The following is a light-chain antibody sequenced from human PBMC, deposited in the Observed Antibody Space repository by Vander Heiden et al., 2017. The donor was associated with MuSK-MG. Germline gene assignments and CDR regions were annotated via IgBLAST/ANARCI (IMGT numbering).Light chain of an antibody. Sequence: QSALTQPRSVSGSPGQSVTISCTGTSSDVGGYNYVYWYQQHPGKDPKLMIDDVSKRPAGVPDRFSGSKSGNTASLTISGRQAEDEADYYCCSYAGSYTVFGGGTKLTVL. V-gene: IGLV2-11*01. CDR1: SSDVGGYNY. CDR2: DVS. CDR3: CSYAGSYTV. J-gene: IGLJ2*01.